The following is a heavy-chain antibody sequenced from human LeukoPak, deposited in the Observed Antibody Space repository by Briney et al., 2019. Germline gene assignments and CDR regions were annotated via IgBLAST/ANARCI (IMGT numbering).Heavy chain of an antibody. V-gene: IGHV1-2*02. CDR1: GYTFTGYY. CDR3: ARLAYSSSWYSMFFDVEDY. Sequence: ASVKVSCKASGYTFTGYYMHWVRQAPGQGLEWMGWINPNSGGTNYAQKFQGRVTMTRDTSISTAYMELSRLRSDDTAVYYCARLAYSSSWYSMFFDVEDYWGQGTLVTVSS. CDR2: INPNSGGT. D-gene: IGHD6-13*01. J-gene: IGHJ4*02.